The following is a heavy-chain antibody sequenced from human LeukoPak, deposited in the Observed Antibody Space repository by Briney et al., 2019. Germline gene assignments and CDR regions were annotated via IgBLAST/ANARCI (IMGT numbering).Heavy chain of an antibody. CDR2: ISGSGGST. CDR1: GFTFSSYA. V-gene: IGHV3-23*01. CDR3: AKDTRWVPPNFDY. J-gene: IGHJ4*02. Sequence: LSGGSLRLSCAASGFTFSSYAMSWVRQAPGKGLEWVSAISGSGGSTYYADSVKGRFTISRDNSKNTLYLQMNSLRAEDTAVYYCAKDTRWVPPNFDYWGQGTLVTVSS. D-gene: IGHD1-1*01.